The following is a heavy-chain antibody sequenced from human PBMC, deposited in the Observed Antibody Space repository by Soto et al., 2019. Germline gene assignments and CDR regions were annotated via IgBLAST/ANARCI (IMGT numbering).Heavy chain of an antibody. D-gene: IGHD3-10*01. J-gene: IGHJ3*02. CDR1: GYTFTSYG. V-gene: IGHV1-18*04. Sequence: ASVKVSCKASGYTFTSYGISWLRQSPGQGLEWMGWISAYNGNTNYAQKLQGRVTMTTDTSTSTAYMELRSLRSDDTAVYYCARDRNYYGSGSPTPYDAFDIWGQGTMVTVSS. CDR2: ISAYNGNT. CDR3: ARDRNYYGSGSPTPYDAFDI.